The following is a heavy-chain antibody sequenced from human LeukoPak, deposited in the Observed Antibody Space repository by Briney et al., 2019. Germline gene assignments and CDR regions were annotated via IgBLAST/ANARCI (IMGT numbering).Heavy chain of an antibody. Sequence: GGSLRLSCVASGFTFSSSWMAWVRQAPGKGLEWVANIKEDGGEKYCVDSVKGRYTISRDNAKNSLFLQMMSLRAEDAAVYYCARGVYYFDYWGQGTLVTVSS. J-gene: IGHJ4*02. CDR3: ARGVYYFDY. CDR2: IKEDGGEK. V-gene: IGHV3-7*03. D-gene: IGHD3-16*01. CDR1: GFTFSSSW.